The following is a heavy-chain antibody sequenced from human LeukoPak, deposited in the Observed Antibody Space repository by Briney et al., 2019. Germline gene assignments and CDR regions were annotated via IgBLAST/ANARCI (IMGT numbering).Heavy chain of an antibody. CDR3: ARAGYSYGPFDY. Sequence: ASVKVSSKASGYTFTSYYMHWVRQAPGQGLEWMGIINPSGGSTSYAQKFQGRVTMTRDTSTSTVYMELSSLRSEDTAVYYCARAGYSYGPFDYWGQGTLVTVSS. CDR2: INPSGGST. CDR1: GYTFTSYY. J-gene: IGHJ4*02. D-gene: IGHD5-18*01. V-gene: IGHV1-46*03.